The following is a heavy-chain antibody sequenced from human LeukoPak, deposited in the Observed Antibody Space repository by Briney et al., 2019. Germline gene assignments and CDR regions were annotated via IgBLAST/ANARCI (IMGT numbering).Heavy chain of an antibody. CDR1: GGSISSYY. CDR3: ARRRITMIVVDPFDP. Sequence: SETLSLTCTVSGGSISSYYWSWIRQPPGKGLEWIGYIYYSGSTNYNPSLKSRVTISVDTSKNQFSLRLSSVTAADTAVYYCARRRITMIVVDPFDPWGQGTLVTVSS. J-gene: IGHJ5*02. D-gene: IGHD3-22*01. V-gene: IGHV4-59*01. CDR2: IYYSGST.